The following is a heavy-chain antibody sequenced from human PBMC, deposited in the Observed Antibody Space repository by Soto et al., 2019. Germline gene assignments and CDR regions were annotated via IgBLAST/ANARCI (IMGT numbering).Heavy chain of an antibody. V-gene: IGHV4-34*01. D-gene: IGHD2-2*01. Sequence: SETLSLTCAVYGGSFSGYYWSWIRQPPGKGLEWIGEINHSGSTNYNPSLKSRVTISVDTSKNQFSLKLSSVTAADTAVYYCAREPYPDCSSTSCANPRYYYYYMDVWGKGTTVTVSS. CDR3: AREPYPDCSSTSCANPRYYYYYMDV. J-gene: IGHJ6*03. CDR2: INHSGST. CDR1: GGSFSGYY.